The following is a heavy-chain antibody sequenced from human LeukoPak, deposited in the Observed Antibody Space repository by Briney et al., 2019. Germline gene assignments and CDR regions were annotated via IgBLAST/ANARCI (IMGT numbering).Heavy chain of an antibody. CDR2: IYYSGNT. D-gene: IGHD3-10*01. CDR3: ARGALLWFGDRMEYYFDY. J-gene: IGHJ4*02. V-gene: IGHV4-59*01. Sequence: SETLSLTCTVSGGSISNYYWNYIRQPPGKGLEWIGYIYYSGNTNYNPSLKSRVTISVDTSKNQFSLKLSSMTAADTAVYYCARGALLWFGDRMEYYFDYWGQGTLLTVSS. CDR1: GGSISNYY.